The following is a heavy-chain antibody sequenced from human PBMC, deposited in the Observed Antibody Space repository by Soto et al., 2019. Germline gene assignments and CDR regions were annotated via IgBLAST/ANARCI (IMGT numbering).Heavy chain of an antibody. CDR3: ARDIPAMVRGVRTTTGYYYGMDV. D-gene: IGHD3-10*01. J-gene: IGHJ6*02. Sequence: GESLKISCKGSGYSFTSYWIGWVRQMPGKGLEWMGIIYPGDSDTRYSPSFQGQVTISRDNSKNTLYLQMNSLRAEDTAVYYCARDIPAMVRGVRTTTGYYYGMDVWGQGTTVTVSS. CDR1: GYSFTSYW. CDR2: IYPGDSDT. V-gene: IGHV5-51*01.